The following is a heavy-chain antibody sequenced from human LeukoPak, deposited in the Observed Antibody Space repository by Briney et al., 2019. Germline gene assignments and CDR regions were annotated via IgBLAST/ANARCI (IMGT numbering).Heavy chain of an antibody. Sequence: ASVKVSCKASGYTFTSYYMHWVRQAPVQGLEWMGIINPSGGSTSYAQKFQGRVTMTRDTSTSTVYMELSSLRSEDTAVYYCATLSSGYSFDYWGQGTLVTVSS. CDR2: INPSGGST. D-gene: IGHD3-22*01. CDR3: ATLSSGYSFDY. CDR1: GYTFTSYY. J-gene: IGHJ4*02. V-gene: IGHV1-46*01.